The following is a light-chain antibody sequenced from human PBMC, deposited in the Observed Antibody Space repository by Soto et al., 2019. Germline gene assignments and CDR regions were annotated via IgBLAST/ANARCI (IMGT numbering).Light chain of an antibody. CDR2: GAS. CDR3: QHLTGYPIT. CDR1: QGISSY. Sequence: DIQLTQSPSFLSASVGDRVTITCRASQGISSYLAWYQQKPGKAPKLLIYGASSLQRGVSSRFSGSGSGTEFTLTISSLQPDDFATYCYQHLTGYPITFCQGKRRDIK. J-gene: IGKJ5*01. V-gene: IGKV1-9*01.